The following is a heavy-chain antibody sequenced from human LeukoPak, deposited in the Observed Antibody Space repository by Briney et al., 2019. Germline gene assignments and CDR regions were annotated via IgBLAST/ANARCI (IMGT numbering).Heavy chain of an antibody. D-gene: IGHD4-17*01. CDR2: IYYSGST. CDR3: AITTTVTGFAVWYFDL. Sequence: PSGTLSLTCTVSGGSISSYYWGWIRQPPGKGLEWIGSIYYSGSTYYNPSLKSRVTISVDTSKNQFSLKLSSVTAADTAVYYCAITTTVTGFAVWYFDLWGRGTLVTVSS. CDR1: GGSISSYY. V-gene: IGHV4-39*01. J-gene: IGHJ2*01.